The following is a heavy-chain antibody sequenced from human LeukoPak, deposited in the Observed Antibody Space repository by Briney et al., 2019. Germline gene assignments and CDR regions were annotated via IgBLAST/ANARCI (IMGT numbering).Heavy chain of an antibody. V-gene: IGHV3-23*01. CDR2: ISSSGDST. Sequence: PGGSLRLSCAASRFTFSNYATSWVRQAPGKGLEWVSTISSSGDSTYYADSVKGRFTISRDNSKNTLYLQMNSLRAEDTAVYYCAKDREDYDYVWGSYRGAFFDYWGQGTLVTVSS. J-gene: IGHJ4*02. D-gene: IGHD3-16*02. CDR3: AKDREDYDYVWGSYRGAFFDY. CDR1: RFTFSNYA.